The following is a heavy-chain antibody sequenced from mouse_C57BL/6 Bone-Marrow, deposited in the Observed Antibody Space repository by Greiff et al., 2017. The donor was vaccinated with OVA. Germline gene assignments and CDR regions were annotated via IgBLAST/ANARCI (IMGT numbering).Heavy chain of an antibody. Sequence: EVKLVESGGGLVKPGGSLKLSCAASGFTFSSYAMSWVRQTPEQRLEWVATISAGGSYTYYPDKVKGRFPLSRDNANNNLYLQMSHLKSEDTAMYYCAGDLDCYSSPDWYFDVWGTGTTVTVSS. CDR1: GFTFSSYA. J-gene: IGHJ1*03. CDR3: AGDLDCYSSPDWYFDV. CDR2: ISAGGSYT. V-gene: IGHV5-4*01. D-gene: IGHD1-1*01.